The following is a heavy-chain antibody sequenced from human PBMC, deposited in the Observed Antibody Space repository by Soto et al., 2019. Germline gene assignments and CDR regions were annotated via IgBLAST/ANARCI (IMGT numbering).Heavy chain of an antibody. Sequence: SETLSLTCTVSGGSISSGDYYWSWFRQPPGKGLEWIGYIYYTGGAYYNPSLRSRVTMSVDTSKNQFSLKLNSVTAADTAVYYCARDVYDSSGHRYDYWGQGTQVTVSS. V-gene: IGHV4-30-4*01. D-gene: IGHD3-22*01. CDR2: IYYTGGA. J-gene: IGHJ4*02. CDR1: GGSISSGDYY. CDR3: ARDVYDSSGHRYDY.